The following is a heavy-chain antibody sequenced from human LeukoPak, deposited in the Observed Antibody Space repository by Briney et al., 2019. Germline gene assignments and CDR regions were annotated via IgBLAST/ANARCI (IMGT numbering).Heavy chain of an antibody. CDR3: AKGSYYDSSGYYSY. D-gene: IGHD3-22*01. Sequence: PGGSLRLSCAASGFTFDDYAMHWVRQALGKGLEWVSGISWNSGSIGYADSVKGRFTISRDNAKNSLYLQMNSLRAEDTALYYCAKGSYYDSSGYYSYWGQGTLVTVSS. CDR1: GFTFDDYA. CDR2: ISWNSGSI. V-gene: IGHV3-9*01. J-gene: IGHJ4*02.